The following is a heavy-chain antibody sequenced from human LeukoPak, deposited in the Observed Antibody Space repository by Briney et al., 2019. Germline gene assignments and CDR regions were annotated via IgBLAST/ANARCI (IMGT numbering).Heavy chain of an antibody. J-gene: IGHJ4*02. V-gene: IGHV1-69*13. D-gene: IGHD6-19*01. CDR1: GYTFTSYD. Sequence: ASVKVSCKASGYTFTSYDINWVRQATGQGLEWMGGIIPIFGTANYAQKFQGRVTITADESTSTAYMELSSLRSEDTAVYYCAGGIAVAGEIDYWGQGTLVTVSS. CDR3: AGGIAVAGEIDY. CDR2: IIPIFGTA.